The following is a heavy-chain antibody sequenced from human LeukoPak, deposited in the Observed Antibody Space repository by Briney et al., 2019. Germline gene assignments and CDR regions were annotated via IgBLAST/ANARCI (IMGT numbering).Heavy chain of an antibody. Sequence: GGSLRLSCAASGFIFDDYGMNWVRQAPGKGLEWVSGINWNGDSTGYADSVKGRFTIPRDNAKNSLYLQMNSLRAEDTALYYCARSYGDYYYYYYMDVWGKGTTVTVSS. CDR1: GFIFDDYG. CDR3: ARSYGDYYYYYYMDV. V-gene: IGHV3-20*04. CDR2: INWNGDST. D-gene: IGHD4-17*01. J-gene: IGHJ6*03.